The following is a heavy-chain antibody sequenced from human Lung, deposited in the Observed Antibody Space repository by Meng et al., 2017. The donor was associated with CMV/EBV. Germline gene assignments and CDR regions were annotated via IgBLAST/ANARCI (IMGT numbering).Heavy chain of an antibody. V-gene: IGHV1-18*01. D-gene: IGHD2-2*01. CDR1: FNSYG. J-gene: IGHJ5*02. CDR2: ISAYNGNT. Sequence: FNSYGISWVRQAPGQGLEWMGWISAYNGNTNYAQKLQGRVTMTTDTSTSTAYMELRSLRSDDTAVYYCARVGHCSSTSCYRANWFDPWGQGTLVTVSS. CDR3: ARVGHCSSTSCYRANWFDP.